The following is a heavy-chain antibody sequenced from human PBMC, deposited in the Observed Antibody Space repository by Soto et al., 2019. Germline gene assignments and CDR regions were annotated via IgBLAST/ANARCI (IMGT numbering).Heavy chain of an antibody. V-gene: IGHV1-18*01. CDR2: ISAYNGNT. D-gene: IGHD3-3*01. Sequence: ASVKVSCKASGYTFTSYGISWVRQAPGQGLEWMGWISAYNGNTNYAQKLQGRVTMTTDTSTSTAYMELRSLRSDDTAVYYCARVGPPPDSYDFWSGYWAGDPANFDYWGQGTLVTVSS. J-gene: IGHJ4*02. CDR3: ARVGPPPDSYDFWSGYWAGDPANFDY. CDR1: GYTFTSYG.